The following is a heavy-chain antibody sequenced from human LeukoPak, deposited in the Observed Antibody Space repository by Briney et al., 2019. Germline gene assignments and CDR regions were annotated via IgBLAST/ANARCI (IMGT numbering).Heavy chain of an antibody. Sequence: GGSLRLSCAASGFTFSRYWMSWVRQAPGKGLEWVGVVGTDEKTKFYAGSLQGRFTISRDNSKNTLYLQMNSLRDEDTAVYYCARERQMGATPFDYWGQGSLVTVSS. J-gene: IGHJ4*02. CDR3: ARERQMGATPFDY. D-gene: IGHD1-26*01. CDR1: GFTFSRYW. V-gene: IGHV3-30*03. CDR2: VGTDEKTK.